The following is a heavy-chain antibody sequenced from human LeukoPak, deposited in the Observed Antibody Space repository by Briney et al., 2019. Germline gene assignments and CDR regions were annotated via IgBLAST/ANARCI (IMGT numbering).Heavy chain of an antibody. CDR2: VDHTGST. D-gene: IGHD5/OR15-5a*01. CDR3: ARVGSIYV. Sequence: SETLSLTCSVSDDSITMYYWTWIRQPPGKGLEWIGYVDHTGSTNFNPSLNGRVSISVDTSKNQFSLKLNSVTAADTAIYYCARVGSIYVWGQGTPVTVSS. V-gene: IGHV4-59*08. J-gene: IGHJ4*02. CDR1: DDSITMYY.